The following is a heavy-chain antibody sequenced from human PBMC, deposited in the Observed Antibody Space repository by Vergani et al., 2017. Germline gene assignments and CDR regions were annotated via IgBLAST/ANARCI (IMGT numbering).Heavy chain of an antibody. J-gene: IGHJ6*02. V-gene: IGHV1-69*02. Sequence: QVQLVQSGAEVKKPGSSVKVSCKASGGTFSSSTISWVRQAPGQGLEWMGRIIPILGIANYAQKFQGRVTITADKSTSTAYMELSSLRSEDTAVYYCASAVVTDYYYYGMDVWGQGTTVTVSS. CDR1: GGTFSSST. D-gene: IGHD4-23*01. CDR3: ASAVVTDYYYYGMDV. CDR2: IIPILGIA.